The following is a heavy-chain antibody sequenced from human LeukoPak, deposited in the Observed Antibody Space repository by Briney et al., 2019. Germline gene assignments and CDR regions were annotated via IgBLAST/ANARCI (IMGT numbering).Heavy chain of an antibody. CDR1: GGSISSYY. D-gene: IGHD6-19*01. CDR2: IYYSGST. Sequence: SETLSLTCTVSGGSISSYYWSWIRQPPGKGLEWIGYIYYSGSTKYNPSLKSRVTISVDTSKNQFSLKLSSVTAADTAVYYCARGTALEIAVAALDAFDIWGQGTMVTVSS. V-gene: IGHV4-59*01. J-gene: IGHJ3*02. CDR3: ARGTALEIAVAALDAFDI.